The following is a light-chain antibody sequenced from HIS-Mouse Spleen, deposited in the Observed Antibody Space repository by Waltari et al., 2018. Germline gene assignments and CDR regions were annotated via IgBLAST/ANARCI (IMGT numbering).Light chain of an antibody. CDR2: EVS. CDR3: SSYTSSSTYV. J-gene: IGLJ1*01. CDR1: SSDVGGYNY. Sequence: QSALTQPASVSGSPGQSITISCTGTSSDVGGYNYVSWYQQHPGKAPKPMIYEVSNRPSGVSNRFAGSKSGNTASLTISVLQAEDEADYYCSSYTSSSTYVFGTGTKVTVL. V-gene: IGLV2-14*01.